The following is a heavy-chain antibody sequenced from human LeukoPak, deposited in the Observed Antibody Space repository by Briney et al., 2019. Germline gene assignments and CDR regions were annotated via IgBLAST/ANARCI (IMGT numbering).Heavy chain of an antibody. CDR1: GGSISSGSYY. J-gene: IGHJ6*02. CDR2: IYTSGST. CDR3: ARHSDSGSSEGRDV. D-gene: IGHD1-26*01. Sequence: SETLSLTCTVSGGSISSGSYYWSWIRQPAGKGLEWIGRIYTSGSTNYNPSLKSRVTISVDTSKNQFSLKLSSVTAADTAVYYCARHSDSGSSEGRDVWGQGTTVTVSS. V-gene: IGHV4-61*02.